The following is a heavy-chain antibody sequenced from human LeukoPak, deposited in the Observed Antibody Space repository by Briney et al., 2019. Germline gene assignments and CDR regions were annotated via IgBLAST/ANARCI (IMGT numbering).Heavy chain of an antibody. CDR1: GFTVSSNY. CDR3: AKPHFDY. Sequence: PGGSLRLSCAASGFTVSSNYMSWVRQAPGKGLEWVAFIRYDGSNKYYADSVKGRFTISRDNSKNTLYLQMNSLRAEDTAVYYCAKPHFDYWGQGTLVTVSS. V-gene: IGHV3-30*02. CDR2: IRYDGSNK. J-gene: IGHJ4*02.